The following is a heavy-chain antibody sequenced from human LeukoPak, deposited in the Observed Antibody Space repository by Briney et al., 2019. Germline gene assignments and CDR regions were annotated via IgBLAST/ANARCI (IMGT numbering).Heavy chain of an antibody. V-gene: IGHV3-74*01. CDR1: GLTFSTFW. CDR2: INPDGRTT. J-gene: IGHJ4*02. Sequence: GGSLRLSCAVSGLTFSTFWMHWVRQAPGKGLVWVSHINPDGRTTTYADSVEGRFTISRDNAKNTLYLQMNSLRAEDTAVYFCVRDAETAGSDYWGQGTLVTVSS. CDR3: VRDAETAGSDY. D-gene: IGHD1-14*01.